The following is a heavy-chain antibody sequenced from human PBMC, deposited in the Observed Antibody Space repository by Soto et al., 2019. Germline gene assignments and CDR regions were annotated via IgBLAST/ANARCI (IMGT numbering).Heavy chain of an antibody. CDR3: AKPWVPSIKDRPPRFDY. CDR2: ISDSGDIT. J-gene: IGHJ4*02. CDR1: EFTFSTYA. V-gene: IGHV3-23*01. D-gene: IGHD6-6*01. Sequence: VGSLRLSCAASEFTFSTYAMTWVRQAPGRGLQWVATISDSGDITYYADSVEGRFTISRDNSRNTLYLQMNNLRAEDTALYYCAKPWVPSIKDRPPRFDYWGRGTLVTVSS.